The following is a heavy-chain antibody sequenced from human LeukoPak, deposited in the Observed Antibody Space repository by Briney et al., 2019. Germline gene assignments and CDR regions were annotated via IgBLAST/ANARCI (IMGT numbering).Heavy chain of an antibody. Sequence: GGSLRLSCAASGFTFSSYSMNWVRQAPGKGLEWVSSISSSSSYIYYADSVKGRFTISRDGAKNSLYLQMNSLRAEDTAVYYCARDCSGGSCYAHWGQGTLVTVSS. CDR3: ARDCSGGSCYAH. J-gene: IGHJ4*02. CDR1: GFTFSSYS. D-gene: IGHD2-15*01. CDR2: ISSSSSYI. V-gene: IGHV3-21*01.